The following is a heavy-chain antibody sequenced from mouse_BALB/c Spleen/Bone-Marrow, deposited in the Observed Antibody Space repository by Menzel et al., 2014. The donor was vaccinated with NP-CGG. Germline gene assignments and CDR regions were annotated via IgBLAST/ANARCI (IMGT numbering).Heavy chain of an antibody. CDR1: GFSLTSYG. V-gene: IGHV2-9*02. CDR2: IWAGGST. CDR3: ARADGYYGYFDV. D-gene: IGHD2-3*01. J-gene: IGHJ1*01. Sequence: VKLVESGPGLVAPSQSLSITCTVSGFSLTSYGVHWVRQPPGKGLEWLGVIWAGGSTNYNSALMSRLSISKDNSKSQVFLKMNSLQTDHTAMYYCARADGYYGYFDVWGAGTTVTVSS.